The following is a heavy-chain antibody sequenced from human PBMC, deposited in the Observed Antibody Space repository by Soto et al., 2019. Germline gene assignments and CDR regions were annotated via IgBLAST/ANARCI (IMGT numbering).Heavy chain of an antibody. CDR2: IIPVFGTA. D-gene: IGHD1-26*01. Sequence: QVQLVQSGAEVKKPGSSVKVSCKASGGVFRNYAINWVRQAPGQGLEWMGGIIPVFGTADYPQKFQGRVTITADESTPTAYMELTSLKTEDTAVYFCAGDRWGSYSFDSWGQGTLVTVAS. CDR3: AGDRWGSYSFDS. CDR1: GGVFRNYA. J-gene: IGHJ5*01. V-gene: IGHV1-69*01.